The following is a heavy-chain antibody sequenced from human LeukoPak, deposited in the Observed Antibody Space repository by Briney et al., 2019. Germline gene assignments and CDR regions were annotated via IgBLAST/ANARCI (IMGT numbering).Heavy chain of an antibody. J-gene: IGHJ4*02. CDR2: ISSSSSTI. V-gene: IGHV3-48*04. CDR1: GFTFSSYS. D-gene: IGHD6-13*01. CDR3: ARDISSPWGSSWYVDY. Sequence: PGGSLRLSCAASGFTFSSYSMNWVRQAPGKGLEWVSYISSSSSTIYNADSVKGRFTISRDNAKNSLYLQMNSLRAEDTAVYYCARDISSPWGSSWYVDYWGQGTLVTVSS.